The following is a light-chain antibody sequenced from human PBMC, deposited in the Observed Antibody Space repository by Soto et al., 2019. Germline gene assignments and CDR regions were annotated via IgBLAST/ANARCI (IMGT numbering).Light chain of an antibody. Sequence: IQMTQSPSTLSASVGGRVTITCRASQGIRNDLGWYQQKPGKAPELLIYAASSLQSGVPSRFSGSGSGTDFTLTTSGPQPEDFATYYCLQDYDYPWKFGQGTKVDIK. V-gene: IGKV1-6*01. J-gene: IGKJ1*01. CDR1: QGIRND. CDR3: LQDYDYPWK. CDR2: AAS.